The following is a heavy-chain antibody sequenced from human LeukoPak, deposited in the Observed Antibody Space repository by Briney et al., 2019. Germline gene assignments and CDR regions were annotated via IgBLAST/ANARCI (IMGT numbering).Heavy chain of an antibody. V-gene: IGHV5-51*01. CDR2: IYPGDSDT. J-gene: IGHJ5*02. CDR1: GYGFTSYW. D-gene: IGHD3-22*01. CDR3: ARVGGPGTYYYDGGGYIS. Sequence: GESLKISCKGSGYGFTSYWIGWVRQMPGKGLEWMGIIYPGDSDTRYSPSSQGQVTISADKSISTAYLQWSGLKASDTAMYYCARVGGPGTYYYDGGGYISWGQGTLVTVSS.